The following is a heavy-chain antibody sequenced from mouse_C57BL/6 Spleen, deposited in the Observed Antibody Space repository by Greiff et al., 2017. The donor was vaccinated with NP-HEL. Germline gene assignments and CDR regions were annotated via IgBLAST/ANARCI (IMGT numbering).Heavy chain of an antibody. Sequence: QVQLKQPGAELVRPGSSVKLSCKASGYTFTSYWMHWVKQRPIQGLEWIGNIDPSDSETHYNQKFKDKATLTVDKSSSTAYMQLSSLTSEDSAVYYCARGLYYGSSHYAMDYWGQGTSVTVSS. CDR3: ARGLYYGSSHYAMDY. J-gene: IGHJ4*01. CDR2: IDPSDSET. V-gene: IGHV1-52*01. CDR1: GYTFTSYW. D-gene: IGHD1-1*01.